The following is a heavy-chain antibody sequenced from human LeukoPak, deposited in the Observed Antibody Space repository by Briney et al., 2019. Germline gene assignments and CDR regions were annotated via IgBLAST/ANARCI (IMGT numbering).Heavy chain of an antibody. D-gene: IGHD6-13*01. CDR2: SIPILGIA. V-gene: IGHV1-69*04. Sequence: SGKVSCKASGGTFSSYAISCVRQAPGQGLEWMGRSIPILGIANYAQKFQGRVTITADKSTSTAYIELTSLRPEDTDLCYVSSGYSSSWNNWFDPWGQGTLVTVSS. CDR1: GGTFSSYA. CDR3: SSGYSSSWNNWFDP. J-gene: IGHJ5*02.